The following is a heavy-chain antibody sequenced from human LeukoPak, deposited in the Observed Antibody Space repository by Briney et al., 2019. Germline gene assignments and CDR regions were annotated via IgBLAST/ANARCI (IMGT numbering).Heavy chain of an antibody. Sequence: SETLSLTCAVSGGSISSGGYSWSWIRQPPGKGLEWIGEINHSGSTNYNPSLKSRVTISVDTSKNQFSLKLSSVTAADTAVYYCARGRTVTKGYYFQHWGQGTLVTVSS. CDR1: GGSISSGGYS. J-gene: IGHJ1*01. CDR2: INHSGST. V-gene: IGHV4-34*01. CDR3: ARGRTVTKGYYFQH. D-gene: IGHD4-17*01.